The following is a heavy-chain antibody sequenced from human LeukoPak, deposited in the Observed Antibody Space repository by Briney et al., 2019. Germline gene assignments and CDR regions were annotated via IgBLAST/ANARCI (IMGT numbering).Heavy chain of an antibody. V-gene: IGHV3-53*01. D-gene: IGHD2-21*01. J-gene: IGHJ4*01. CDR1: AFTVSGNY. CDR2: IYSAGNT. Sequence: PGGSLRLSCAASAFTVSGNYMSWVCQAPGKGLEWVSAIYSAGNTYYADSVKGRFTISRDNSKNTLYLQMNSLRAEDTAVYYCASSYCGGTLCYDHYWGHGTLVTVSS. CDR3: ASSYCGGTLCYDHY.